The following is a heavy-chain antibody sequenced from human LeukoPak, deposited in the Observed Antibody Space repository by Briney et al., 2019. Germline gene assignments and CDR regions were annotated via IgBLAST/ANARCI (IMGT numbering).Heavy chain of an antibody. CDR1: GFTFSDHA. D-gene: IGHD2-15*01. CDR2: IRSKANNYAT. CDR3: AKGVGYCSGGSCQQFDY. J-gene: IGHJ4*02. V-gene: IGHV3-73*01. Sequence: GGSLRLSCAAFGFTFSDHAMDWVRQAPGEGLEWVGLIRSKANNYATAYAASVKGRFTISRDDSKNTAYLQMNSLQTEDTAVYYCAKGVGYCSGGSCQQFDYWGQGTLVTVSS.